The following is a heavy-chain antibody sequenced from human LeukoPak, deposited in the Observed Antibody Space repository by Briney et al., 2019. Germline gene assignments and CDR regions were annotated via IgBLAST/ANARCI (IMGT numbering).Heavy chain of an antibody. V-gene: IGHV4-61*02. CDR1: GGSISSGSYY. CDR3: AREQSITIFGVVIEAYFDY. Sequence: SQTLSLTCTVSGGSISSGSYYWSWIRQPAGKGLEWIGRIYTSGSTNYNPPLKSRVTISVDTSKNQFSLKLSSVTAADTAVYYCAREQSITIFGVVIEAYFDYWGQGTLVTVSS. J-gene: IGHJ4*02. D-gene: IGHD3-3*01. CDR2: IYTSGST.